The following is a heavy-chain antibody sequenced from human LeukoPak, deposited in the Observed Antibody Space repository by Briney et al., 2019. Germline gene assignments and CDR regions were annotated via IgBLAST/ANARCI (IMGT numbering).Heavy chain of an antibody. D-gene: IGHD5-24*01. V-gene: IGHV3-23*01. J-gene: IGHJ5*02. CDR3: AKRKDGYSLDP. CDR1: GFTSIAYA. Sequence: PGGSLRLSCVGSGFTSIAYALTWARQALGKGLEWVSGISGGGVTTYYADSVKGRFTISRDNSKNTLYLQMNSLRVEDTAVYYCAKRKDGYSLDPWGQGTLVTVSS. CDR2: ISGGGVTT.